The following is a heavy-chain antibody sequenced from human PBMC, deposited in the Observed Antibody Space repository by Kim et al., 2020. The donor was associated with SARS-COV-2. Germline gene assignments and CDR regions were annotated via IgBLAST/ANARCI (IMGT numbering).Heavy chain of an antibody. CDR3: AGVPFAADSFDP. V-gene: IGHV3-48*02. J-gene: IGHJ5*02. Sequence: IDHADSVKGRFTIARDNAKNSLYLQMNSLRDEDTAVYYGAGVPFAADSFDPWGQGTLVTVSS. CDR2: I. D-gene: IGHD6-25*01.